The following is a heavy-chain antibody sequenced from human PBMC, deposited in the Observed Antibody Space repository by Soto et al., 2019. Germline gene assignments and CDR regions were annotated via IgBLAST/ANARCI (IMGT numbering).Heavy chain of an antibody. CDR2: ISANNGNT. V-gene: IGHV1-18*04. CDR1: GYTFTSYY. D-gene: IGHD2-8*01. J-gene: IGHJ4*02. Sequence: ASVKVSCKASGYTFTSYYMHWVRQAPGQGLEWMGMISANNGNTDYAQKLQGRVTMTTDTSTSTAYMELRSLRSDDTAVYYCARVGDIVLMAHYWGQGTLVTVSS. CDR3: ARVGDIVLMAHY.